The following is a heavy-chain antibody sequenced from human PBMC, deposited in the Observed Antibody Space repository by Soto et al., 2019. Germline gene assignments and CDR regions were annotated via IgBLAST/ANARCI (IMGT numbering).Heavy chain of an antibody. CDR1: GGSLSSYY. CDR3: ARRYSSSHDF. CDR2: IYYTGST. D-gene: IGHD6-6*01. V-gene: IGHV4-59*01. Sequence: TSDTLSLTCTVSGGSLSSYYWSWIRQPPGKGLEWIGYIYYTGSTNYNPSLKSRVTISVDTSKNQFSLKLTSVTAADTAVYYCARRYSSSHDFWGQGTLVTVSS. J-gene: IGHJ4*02.